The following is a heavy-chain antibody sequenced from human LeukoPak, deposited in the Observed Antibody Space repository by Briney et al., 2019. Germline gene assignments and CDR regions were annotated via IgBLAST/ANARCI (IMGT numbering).Heavy chain of an antibody. CDR3: AVGLDIAMPGKVPTG. D-gene: IGHD6-19*01. CDR1: GYTFNGYY. CDR2: LDPKSGGP. J-gene: IGHJ4*02. Sequence: ASMKVSCKASGYTFNGYYIHWVRQAPGQGPEWMGWLDPKSGGPKYAQRFQGRVTMTWDTSISTAYMDLARLRSDDTAVYYCAVGLDIAMPGKVPTGWGQGTLVTVSS. V-gene: IGHV1-2*02.